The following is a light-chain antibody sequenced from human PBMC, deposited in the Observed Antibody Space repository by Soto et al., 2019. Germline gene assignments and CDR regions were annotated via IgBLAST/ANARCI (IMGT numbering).Light chain of an antibody. CDR1: QTINNY. Sequence: MPLIPSFLFASVGVSVNLTCRTSQTINNYLNWYQQKPGKAPKLLIYDASSLESGVPSRFSGSGSGTEFTLTSSSLQPDEFATYYCQQYNSYPWTFGQGTKGDIK. CDR3: QQYNSYPWT. V-gene: IGKV1-5*01. J-gene: IGKJ1*01. CDR2: DAS.